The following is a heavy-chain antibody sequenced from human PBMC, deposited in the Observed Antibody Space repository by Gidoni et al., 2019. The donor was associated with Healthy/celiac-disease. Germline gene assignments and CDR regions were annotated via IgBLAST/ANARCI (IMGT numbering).Heavy chain of an antibody. J-gene: IGHJ1*01. CDR1: GFTFSSYA. V-gene: IGHV3-23*01. Sequence: EVQLLESGGGLVPPGGSLRLSCAASGFTFSSYAMSWVRQAPGKGLEWVSGISGSGGSTYYADSVKGRFTISRDNSKNTLYLQMNSLRAEDTAVYYCAKGLQLVQRWYFQHWGQGTLVTVSS. D-gene: IGHD6-13*01. CDR3: AKGLQLVQRWYFQH. CDR2: ISGSGGST.